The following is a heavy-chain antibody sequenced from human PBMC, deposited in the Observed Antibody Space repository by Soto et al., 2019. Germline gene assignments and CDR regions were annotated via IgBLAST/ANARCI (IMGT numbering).Heavy chain of an antibody. D-gene: IGHD5-12*01. J-gene: IGHJ4*02. Sequence: GGSLRLSCAASGFTYSDYYMSWIRQAPGKGLEWVSYISSSGSTIYYADSVKGRFTISRDNAKNSLYLQMNSLRAEDTAVYCCARSRGYDSVKFDYWGQGTLVTVSS. CDR1: GFTYSDYY. CDR2: ISSSGSTI. CDR3: ARSRGYDSVKFDY. V-gene: IGHV3-11*01.